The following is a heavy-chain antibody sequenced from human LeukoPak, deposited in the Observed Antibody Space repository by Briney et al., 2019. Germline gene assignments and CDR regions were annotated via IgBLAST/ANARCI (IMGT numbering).Heavy chain of an antibody. CDR3: ARDLSGHYYMDV. V-gene: IGHV4-39*07. J-gene: IGHJ6*03. Sequence: PSETLSLTCSVSGGSISSSAYYWGWIRQPPGKELEWIGSIYSSGSTYYNPSLKSRVTISVDTSKNQFSLKLSSVTAADTAVYYGARDLSGHYYMDVWGKGTTVTVSS. CDR2: IYSSGST. D-gene: IGHD3-9*01. CDR1: GGSISSSAYY.